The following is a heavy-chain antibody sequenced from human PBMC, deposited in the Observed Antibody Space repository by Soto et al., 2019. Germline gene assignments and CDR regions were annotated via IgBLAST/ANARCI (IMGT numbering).Heavy chain of an antibody. J-gene: IGHJ4*02. V-gene: IGHV4-39*01. CDR1: GGSISSSSYY. D-gene: IGHD6-19*01. Sequence: QLQLQESGPGLVKPSETLSLTCTVSGGSISSSSYYWGWIRQPPGKGLEWIGSIYYSGSTYYNPSLKSRVTISVDTSKNQFSLKLSSVTAADTAVYYCGRHNKRQWLVRVGIDYWGQGTLVTVSS. CDR2: IYYSGST. CDR3: GRHNKRQWLVRVGIDY.